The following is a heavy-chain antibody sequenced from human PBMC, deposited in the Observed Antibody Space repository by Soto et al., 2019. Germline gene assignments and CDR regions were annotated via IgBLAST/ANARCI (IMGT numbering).Heavy chain of an antibody. J-gene: IGHJ4*02. CDR3: ARLTYLNTWPVFDY. Sequence: SVKVSCKAAGGTFNRSAISWVRQAPGQGLEWMGGIIPFFNTANSAQKFQGRITFTADETTATVYMELSSLRADDTAIYYCARLTYLNTWPVFDYWGQGTLVTVSS. D-gene: IGHD1-20*01. CDR2: IIPFFNTA. V-gene: IGHV1-69*13. CDR1: GGTFNRSA.